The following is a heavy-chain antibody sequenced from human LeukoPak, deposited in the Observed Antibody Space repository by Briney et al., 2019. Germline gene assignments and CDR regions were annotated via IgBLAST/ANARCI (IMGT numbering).Heavy chain of an antibody. CDR2: ISSSSSYI. Sequence: PGGSLRLSCAASGFTFSSYSMNWVRQAPGKGLEWVSSISSSSSYIYYADSVKGRFTISRDNAKNSLYLQMNSLRAEDTAVYYCARDLEPVLLWFGELYDWGQGTLVTVSS. D-gene: IGHD3-10*01. J-gene: IGHJ4*02. V-gene: IGHV3-21*01. CDR3: ARDLEPVLLWFGELYD. CDR1: GFTFSSYS.